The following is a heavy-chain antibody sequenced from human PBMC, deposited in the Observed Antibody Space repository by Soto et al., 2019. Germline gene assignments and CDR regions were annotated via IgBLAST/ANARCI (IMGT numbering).Heavy chain of an antibody. CDR1: GFTFSSYG. J-gene: IGHJ6*02. Sequence: QVQLVESGGGVVQPGRSLRLSCAASGFTFSSYGMHWVRQAPGKGLEWVAVISYDGSNKYYADSVKGRFTISRDNSKNTLYLQMNSLRAEDTAVYYCAKEPYYDILTGYYHYYYGMDVWGQGTTVTDSS. V-gene: IGHV3-30*18. D-gene: IGHD3-9*01. CDR2: ISYDGSNK. CDR3: AKEPYYDILTGYYHYYYGMDV.